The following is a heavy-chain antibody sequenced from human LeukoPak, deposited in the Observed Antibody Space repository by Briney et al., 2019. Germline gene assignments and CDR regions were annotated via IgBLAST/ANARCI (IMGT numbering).Heavy chain of an antibody. Sequence: PLETLSLTCTVSGGSISSSSYYWGWIRQPPGKGLEWIGSIYYSGSTYYKPSLKSRVTISVDTSKNQFSLKVTSVTAADTAVYYCVRHGGGYCSGGSCYVDYWGQGTLVTVSS. D-gene: IGHD2-15*01. V-gene: IGHV4-39*01. CDR1: GGSISSSSYY. J-gene: IGHJ4*02. CDR3: VRHGGGYCSGGSCYVDY. CDR2: IYYSGST.